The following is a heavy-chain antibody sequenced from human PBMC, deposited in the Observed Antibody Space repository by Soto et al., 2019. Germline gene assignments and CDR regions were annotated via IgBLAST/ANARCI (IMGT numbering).Heavy chain of an antibody. CDR2: MHYTGSS. D-gene: IGHD3-3*02. CDR1: GDSISSYY. Sequence: QVQLQESGPGLVKPSETLSLTCTVSGDSISSYYWSWIRQPPEKGLEWIGYMHYTGSSSFNPSLKSRVTISVDTSKSQFSLRLTSVTAADTAVYYCARAVSASAPGDYWGQGTLVTVSS. CDR3: ARAVSASAPGDY. V-gene: IGHV4-59*01. J-gene: IGHJ4*02.